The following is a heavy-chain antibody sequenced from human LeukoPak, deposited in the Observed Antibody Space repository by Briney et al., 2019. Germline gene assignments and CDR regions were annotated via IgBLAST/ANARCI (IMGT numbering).Heavy chain of an antibody. Sequence: SVKVSCKASGGTFSSYAISWVRQAPGQGLEWMGGIIPIFGTANYAQKFQGRVTITADESTSTAYMELSSLRSEDTAVYYCARHLYSSGWPPLLDYWGQGTLVTVSS. CDR3: ARHLYSSGWPPLLDY. V-gene: IGHV1-69*13. CDR2: IIPIFGTA. D-gene: IGHD6-19*01. J-gene: IGHJ4*02. CDR1: GGTFSSYA.